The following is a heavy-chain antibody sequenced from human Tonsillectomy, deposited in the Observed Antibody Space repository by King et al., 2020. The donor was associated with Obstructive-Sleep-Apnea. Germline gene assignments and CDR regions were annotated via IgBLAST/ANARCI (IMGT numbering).Heavy chain of an antibody. CDR2: IYYSGST. V-gene: IGHV4-39*07. Sequence: LQLQESGPGLVKPSETLSLTCTVSGGSISSSSYYWGWIRQPLGKGLEWIGSIYYSGSTYYNPSLKSRVTISVDTSKNQFSLKLSSVTAADTAVYYCARDDYSTFGTFDYWGQGTLVTVSS. D-gene: IGHD4-11*01. CDR1: GGSISSSSYY. CDR3: ARDDYSTFGTFDY. J-gene: IGHJ4*02.